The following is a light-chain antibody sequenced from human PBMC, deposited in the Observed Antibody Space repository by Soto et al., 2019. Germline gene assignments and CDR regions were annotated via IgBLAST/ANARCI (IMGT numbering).Light chain of an antibody. CDR3: QQYDQPYT. V-gene: IGKV3-15*01. Sequence: EIVMTQSPAALSVSPGEGATLSCRASRSVSTGVAWYQHKPGLPPRLLIYSASTSTTGVPARFSGRGSGTEFAPTISLLHSEVFAIYYCQQYDQPYTFGQGTKLEIK. J-gene: IGKJ2*01. CDR1: RSVSTG. CDR2: SAS.